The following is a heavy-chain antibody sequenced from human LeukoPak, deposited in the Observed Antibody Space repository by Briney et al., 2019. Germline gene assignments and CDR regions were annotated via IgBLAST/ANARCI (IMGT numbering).Heavy chain of an antibody. CDR3: ARDLPSRSIAALNY. V-gene: IGHV3-74*01. D-gene: IGHD6-6*01. CDR2: INTDGIST. J-gene: IGHJ4*02. CDR1: GFTFSSYW. Sequence: GGSLRLSCAASGFTFSSYWMHWVRQAPGKGLVWVSRINTDGISTAYADSVEGRFTISRDNAKNTMYLKMNSLRAEDTAVYYCARDLPSRSIAALNYWGQGTLVTVSS.